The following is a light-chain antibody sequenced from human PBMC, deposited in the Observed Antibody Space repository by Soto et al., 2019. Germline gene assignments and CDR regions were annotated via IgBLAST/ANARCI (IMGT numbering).Light chain of an antibody. J-gene: IGKJ2*01. CDR3: QQYRSSPMYT. Sequence: EIVLTQSPGTLSLSPGERATLSCRASQSVSSSYLAWYQQKPGQAPRLLIYGASSRATGIPDRFSGSGSGTDFTLTISRLEPEDFAVYYCQQYRSSPMYTFVQGTKLEIK. V-gene: IGKV3-20*01. CDR2: GAS. CDR1: QSVSSSY.